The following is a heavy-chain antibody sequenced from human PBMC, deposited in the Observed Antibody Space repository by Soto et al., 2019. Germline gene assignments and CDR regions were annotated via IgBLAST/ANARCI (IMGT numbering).Heavy chain of an antibody. D-gene: IGHD3-22*01. Sequence: SATLSLTCAVSGDSITSDKWWSWIRQPPGKGLQWIGEIYHSGSSKYNPSLKSRVIISVDKSKNQFSLKVSSVTAADTAVYYCARLGAYYQSLDPWGPGTLVTVSS. J-gene: IGHJ5*02. CDR2: IYHSGSS. CDR3: ARLGAYYQSLDP. CDR1: GDSITSDKW. V-gene: IGHV4-4*02.